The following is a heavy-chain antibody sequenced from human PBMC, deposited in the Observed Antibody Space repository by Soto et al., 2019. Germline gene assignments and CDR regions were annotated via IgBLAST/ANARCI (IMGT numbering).Heavy chain of an antibody. CDR1: GYTFTSYA. J-gene: IGHJ3*02. Sequence: ASVKVSCKASGYTFTSYAMHWVRQAPGQRLEWMGWINAGNGNTKYSQKFQGRVTITRDTSASTAYMELSSLRSEDTAVYYCASLFTTIFGVVIGFDIRGQGTLVTVSS. CDR2: INAGNGNT. D-gene: IGHD3-3*01. CDR3: ASLFTTIFGVVIGFDI. V-gene: IGHV1-3*01.